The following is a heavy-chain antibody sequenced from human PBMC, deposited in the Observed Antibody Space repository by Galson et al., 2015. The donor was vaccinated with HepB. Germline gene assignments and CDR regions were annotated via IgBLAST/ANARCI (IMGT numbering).Heavy chain of an antibody. CDR1: GYTFTGYY. Sequence: SVKVSCKASGYTFTGYYMHWVRQAPGQGLEWMGWINPNSGGTNYAQKFQGWVTMTRDTSISTAYMELSRLRSDDTAVYYCARSGYSYGFSYYFDYWGQGTLVTVSS. D-gene: IGHD5-18*01. J-gene: IGHJ4*02. V-gene: IGHV1-2*04. CDR3: ARSGYSYGFSYYFDY. CDR2: INPNSGGT.